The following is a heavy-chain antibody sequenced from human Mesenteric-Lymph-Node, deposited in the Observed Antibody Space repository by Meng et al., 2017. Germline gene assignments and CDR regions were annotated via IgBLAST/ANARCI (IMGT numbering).Heavy chain of an antibody. CDR3: ARETFFTDSLTFFKFFDY. CDR2: TSYRSKWHN. J-gene: IGHJ4*02. Sequence: SQTLSLTCAISGDSVSNDNSAWSWIRQSPSRGLEWLGRTSYRSKWHNDYAVSVKSRISINSDTSKNQISLQLNSVTPEDTAVYYCARETFFTDSLTFFKFFDYWGQGTKVTVSS. CDR1: GDSVSNDNSA. V-gene: IGHV6-1*01. D-gene: IGHD3-3*02.